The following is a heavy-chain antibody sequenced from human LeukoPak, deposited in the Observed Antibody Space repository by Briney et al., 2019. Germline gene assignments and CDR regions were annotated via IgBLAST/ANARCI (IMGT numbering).Heavy chain of an antibody. V-gene: IGHV4-39*07. Sequence: SETLSLTCVVSGGSVTSSSYSWGWIRQPPGKGLEWIGSIYHGGYTYYNPSLQSRVTISIDKSKNQFSLQLSSVTAADTAVYYCARNSYGDLNWFDPWGQGTLVTVSS. CDR1: GGSVTSSSYS. J-gene: IGHJ5*01. CDR2: IYHGGYT. CDR3: ARNSYGDLNWFDP. D-gene: IGHD5-18*01.